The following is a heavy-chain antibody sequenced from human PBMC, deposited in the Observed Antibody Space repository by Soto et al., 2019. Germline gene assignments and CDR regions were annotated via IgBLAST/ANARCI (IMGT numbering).Heavy chain of an antibody. J-gene: IGHJ5*02. CDR1: GYTFTRSG. CDR3: ARTETRRPVVPAAMGPPGWFDP. CDR2: ISAYNGNT. V-gene: IGHV1-18*01. Sequence: ASVKVSCKASGYTFTRSGISWVRQAPGQGLEWMGWISAYNGNTNYAQKLQGRVTMTTDTSTSTAYMELRSLRSDDTAVYYCARTETRRPVVPAAMGPPGWFDPWGQGTLVTVSS. D-gene: IGHD2-2*01.